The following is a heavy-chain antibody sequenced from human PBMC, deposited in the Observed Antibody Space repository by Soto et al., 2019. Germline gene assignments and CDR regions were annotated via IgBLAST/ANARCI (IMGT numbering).Heavy chain of an antibody. D-gene: IGHD3-22*01. CDR3: ARHLSVITSYYFDY. V-gene: IGHV4-59*08. CDR1: GGSISSYY. J-gene: IGHJ4*02. Sequence: PSETLSLTCTVSGGSISSYYWSWIRQPPGKGLEWIGYIYYSGSTNYNPSLKSRVTISVDTSKNQFSLKLSSVTAADTAVYYCARHLSVITSYYFDYWGQGTLVTVSS. CDR2: IYYSGST.